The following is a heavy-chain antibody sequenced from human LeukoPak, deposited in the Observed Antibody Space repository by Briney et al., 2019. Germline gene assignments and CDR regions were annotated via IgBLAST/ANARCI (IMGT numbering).Heavy chain of an antibody. CDR1: GFSLSTYA. Sequence: GGSLRLPCAASGFSLSTYALSWVRQAPGGGLEWVAAISGSGDKTYHADSVKGWFTISKDNSENRLSLQMDSLRAEDTAVYFCAKDTTAWWYHGAYMNVWGKGTTVTVSS. V-gene: IGHV3-23*01. D-gene: IGHD2-15*01. CDR3: AKDTTAWWYHGAYMNV. CDR2: ISGSGDKT. J-gene: IGHJ6*03.